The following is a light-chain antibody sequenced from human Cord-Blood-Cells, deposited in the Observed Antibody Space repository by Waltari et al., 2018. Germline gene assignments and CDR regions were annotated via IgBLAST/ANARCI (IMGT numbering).Light chain of an antibody. CDR3: QQYYSTLPIT. CDR1: QSVLYSSNNKNY. CDR2: WAS. J-gene: IGKJ5*01. Sequence: DIVMTQSPDSLAVSLGERATINCQTSQSVLYSSNNKNYLAWYQQKPGQPPKLLIYWASTRESGVPARFSGSGSGTDFTLTISSLQAEDVAVYDCQQYYSTLPITFGQGTRLEIK. V-gene: IGKV4-1*01.